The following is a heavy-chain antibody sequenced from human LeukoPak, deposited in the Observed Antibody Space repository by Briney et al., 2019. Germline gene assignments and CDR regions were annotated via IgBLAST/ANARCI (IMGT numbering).Heavy chain of an antibody. CDR1: GYTLTELS. J-gene: IGHJ6*02. CDR3: ATEGALSSGYYRMDV. V-gene: IGHV1-24*01. Sequence: GASVKVSCKVSGYTLTELSMHWVRQAPGKGLEWMGGLDPEDGETIYAQKFQGRVTMTEDTSTDTAYMELSSLRSEDTAVYYCATEGALSSGYYRMDVWGQGTTVTVSS. CDR2: LDPEDGET. D-gene: IGHD3-22*01.